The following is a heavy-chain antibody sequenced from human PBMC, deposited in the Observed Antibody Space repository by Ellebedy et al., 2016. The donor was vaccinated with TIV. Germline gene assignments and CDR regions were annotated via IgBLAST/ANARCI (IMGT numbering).Heavy chain of an antibody. CDR3: ARGSDYYGSGSHYY. V-gene: IGHV1-8*02. CDR1: GYPFSNND. CDR2: MNPNSGNT. Sequence: ASVKVSCXASGYPFSNNDISWVRQAPGQGLEWVGWMNPNSGNTDYAQNFQGRVTMTRDTSIRTAYMELSSLRSEDTAVYYCARGSDYYGSGSHYYWGQGTLVTVSS. D-gene: IGHD3-10*01. J-gene: IGHJ4*02.